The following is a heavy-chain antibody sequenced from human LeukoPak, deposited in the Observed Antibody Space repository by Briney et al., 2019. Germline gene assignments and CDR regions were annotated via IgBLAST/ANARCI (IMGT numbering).Heavy chain of an antibody. V-gene: IGHV3-30-3*01. D-gene: IGHD3-3*01. CDR3: ARGGDVTIFGVVIPIDY. CDR2: ISYDGSNK. Sequence: GGSLRLSCAASGFTFSSYAMHWVRQAPGKGLEWVAVISYDGSNKYYADSVKGRFTISRDNSKNTLYLQMNSLRAEDTAVYYCARGGDVTIFGVVIPIDYWGQGTLVTVSS. J-gene: IGHJ4*02. CDR1: GFTFSSYA.